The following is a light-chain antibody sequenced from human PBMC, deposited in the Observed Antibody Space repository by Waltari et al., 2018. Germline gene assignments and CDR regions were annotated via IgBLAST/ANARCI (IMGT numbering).Light chain of an antibody. CDR2: LGS. V-gene: IGKV2-28*01. CDR1: QSLLHSNGYNY. J-gene: IGKJ1*01. CDR3: MQALQTPA. Sequence: IVVTQSPLSLPVTPGEPAHIPFRSSQSLLHSNGYNYLDWYLQKPGQSPQLLIYLGSNRASGVPDRFSGSGSGTDFTLKISRVEAEDVGVYYCMQALQTPAFGQGTKVEIK.